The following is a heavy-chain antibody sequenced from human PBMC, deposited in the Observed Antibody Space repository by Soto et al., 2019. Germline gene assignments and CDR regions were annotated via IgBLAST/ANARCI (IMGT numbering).Heavy chain of an antibody. V-gene: IGHV4-39*07. J-gene: IGHJ4*02. CDR2: IYYSGST. CDR3: ARVYMVRGTIIRYFDY. Sequence: NPSETLSLTCTVSGGSITSSSYYWGWIRQPPGKGLEWIGSIYYSGSTNYNPSLKSRVTISVDKSKNQFSLKLSSVTAADTAVYYCARVYMVRGTIIRYFDYRGQGTMVTVSS. D-gene: IGHD3-10*01. CDR1: GGSITSSSYY.